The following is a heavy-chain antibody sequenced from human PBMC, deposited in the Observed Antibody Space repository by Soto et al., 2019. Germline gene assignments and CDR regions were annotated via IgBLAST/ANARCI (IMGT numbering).Heavy chain of an antibody. Sequence: QVQLQQWGAGLLKPSETLSLTCAVYGGSFSGYYWSWIRQPPGKGLEWIGEINHSGSTNYNPSLKSRVTISVDTSKNQFSLKLRSVTAADTAVYSCARGGMYYYDSSGYHYFDYWGQGTLVTVSS. CDR3: ARGGMYYYDSSGYHYFDY. D-gene: IGHD3-22*01. V-gene: IGHV4-34*01. CDR2: INHSGST. CDR1: GGSFSGYY. J-gene: IGHJ4*02.